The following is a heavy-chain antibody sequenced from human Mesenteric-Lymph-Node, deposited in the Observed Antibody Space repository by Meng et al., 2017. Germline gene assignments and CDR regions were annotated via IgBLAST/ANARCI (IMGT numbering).Heavy chain of an antibody. CDR2: IWYDGSNK. CDR1: GFTFSSYG. V-gene: IGHV3-33*01. CDR3: ARVLIVVEY. Sequence: GESLKISCAASGFTFSSYGMHWVRQAPGKGLEWVAVIWYDGSNKYYADSVKGRFTISRDNSKNTLYLQMNSLRAEDTAVYYCARVLIVVEYWGQGTLVTVSS. J-gene: IGHJ4*02. D-gene: IGHD3-22*01.